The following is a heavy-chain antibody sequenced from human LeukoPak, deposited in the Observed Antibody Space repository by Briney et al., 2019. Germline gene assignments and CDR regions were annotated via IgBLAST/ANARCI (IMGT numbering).Heavy chain of an antibody. CDR1: GYTLTELT. D-gene: IGHD4-17*01. CDR3: ARDGCYGDYSCLDA. Sequence: ASVKVSCKVSGYTLTELTMHWVRQAPGKGLEWLGGFDLEDGETIYAQKFQGRVTMTEDTSTDTAYMELSSLRSEDTAVYYCARDGCYGDYSCLDAWGEGTLVTVSS. CDR2: FDLEDGET. J-gene: IGHJ5*02. V-gene: IGHV1-24*01.